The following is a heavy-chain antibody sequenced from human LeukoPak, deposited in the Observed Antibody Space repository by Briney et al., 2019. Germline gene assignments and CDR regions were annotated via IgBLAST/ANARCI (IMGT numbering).Heavy chain of an antibody. D-gene: IGHD3-22*01. V-gene: IGHV4-59*01. CDR1: GGSIGSYY. Sequence: PSETLSLTCSVSGGSIGSYYWSWLRQPPGKGLEWIAYIYYTGSTNYNPSLKSRVTMSVDTSENQFSLKLSSVTAADTAVYFCARVLDSGYEWRGYFGSWGQGRLVTVSS. CDR3: ARVLDSGYEWRGYFGS. J-gene: IGHJ4*02. CDR2: IYYTGST.